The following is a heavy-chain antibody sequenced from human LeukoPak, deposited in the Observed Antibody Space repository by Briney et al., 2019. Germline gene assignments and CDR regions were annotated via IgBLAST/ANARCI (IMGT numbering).Heavy chain of an antibody. CDR1: GGSISSYY. CDR2: IYTSGST. D-gene: IGHD2-2*01. Sequence: SETLSLTCTVSGGSISSYYWSWIRQPAGKGLEWIGRIYTSGSTSYNPSLKSRVTMSVDTSKNQFSLKLSSVTAADTAVYYCARIGYCSSTSCYVLAFDIWGQGTMVTVSS. V-gene: IGHV4-4*07. J-gene: IGHJ3*02. CDR3: ARIGYCSSTSCYVLAFDI.